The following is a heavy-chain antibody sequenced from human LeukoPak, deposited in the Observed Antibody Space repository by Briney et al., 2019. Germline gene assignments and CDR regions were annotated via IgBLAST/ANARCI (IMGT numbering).Heavy chain of an antibody. J-gene: IGHJ4*02. CDR1: GFTFSGSA. CDR3: TRQESDFWSGYYTGYFDY. Sequence: GGSLKLSCAASGFTFSGSAMHWVRQASGKGLEWVGRRSKANSYATAYAASVKGRFTISRDDSKNTAYLQMNSLKTEDTAVYYRTRQESDFWSGYYTGYFDYWGQGTLVTVSS. CDR2: RSKANSYAT. V-gene: IGHV3-73*01. D-gene: IGHD3-3*01.